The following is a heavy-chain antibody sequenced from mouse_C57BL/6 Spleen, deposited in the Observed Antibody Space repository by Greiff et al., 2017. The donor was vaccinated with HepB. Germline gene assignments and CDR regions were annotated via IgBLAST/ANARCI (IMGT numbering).Heavy chain of an antibody. CDR1: GYSITSGYY. J-gene: IGHJ2*01. CDR3: ARVGYSPYFDY. Sequence: EVKLQESGPGLVKPSQSLSLTCSVTGYSITSGYYWNWIRQFPGNKLEWMGYISYDGSNNYNPSLKNRISITRDTSKNQFFLKLNSVTTEDTATYYCARVGYSPYFDYWGQGTTLTVSS. V-gene: IGHV3-6*01. D-gene: IGHD2-12*01. CDR2: ISYDGSN.